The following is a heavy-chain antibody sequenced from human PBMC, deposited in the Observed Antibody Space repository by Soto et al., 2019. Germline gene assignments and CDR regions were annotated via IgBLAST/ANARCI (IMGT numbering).Heavy chain of an antibody. J-gene: IGHJ5*02. CDR3: AKNPVTRKPNNWFDP. V-gene: IGHV3-48*01. Sequence: GGSLRLSCAASGFTFSSYSMNWVRQAPGKGLEWVSYISSSSSTIYYADSVKGRFTISRDNSKNTLYLQMNSLRAEDTAVYYCAKNPVTRKPNNWFDPWGQGTLVTVSS. CDR1: GFTFSSYS. D-gene: IGHD4-4*01. CDR2: ISSSSSTI.